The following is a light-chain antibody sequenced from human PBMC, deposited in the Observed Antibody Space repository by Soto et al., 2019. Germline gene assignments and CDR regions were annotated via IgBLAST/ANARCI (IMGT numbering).Light chain of an antibody. CDR1: QSISTY. CDR3: QQSFITPPLT. V-gene: IGKV1-39*01. J-gene: IGKJ4*01. CDR2: GAS. Sequence: DIQMTQSPSSLSASIGDRITITCRASQSISTYLNWYQQKPGKAPRLLIYGASTLQNGVPSRFSGSGSATDYHITISSLQPEDFATYYCQQSFITPPLTFGGGTKVEMK.